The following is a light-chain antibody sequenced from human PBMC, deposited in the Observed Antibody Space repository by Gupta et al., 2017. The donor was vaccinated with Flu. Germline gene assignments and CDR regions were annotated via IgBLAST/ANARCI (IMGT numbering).Light chain of an antibody. V-gene: IGKV1-9*01. Sequence: DIQLTQSPSFLSASVGDRVTITCRASQGISSYLAWYQQKPGKAPKLLIYAASTLQSGVPSRFSGSASGTEFTLTISSLQPEDFATYYCQQLNSYPRAFGQATRLEIK. CDR2: AAS. J-gene: IGKJ5*01. CDR3: QQLNSYPRA. CDR1: QGISSY.